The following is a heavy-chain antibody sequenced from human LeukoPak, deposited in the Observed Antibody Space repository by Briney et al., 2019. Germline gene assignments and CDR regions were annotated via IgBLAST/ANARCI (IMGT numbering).Heavy chain of an antibody. V-gene: IGHV1-18*01. CDR2: ISAYNGNT. CDR1: GYTFTSYG. Sequence: ASVRVSCKASGYTFTSYGISWVRQAPGQGLEWMGWISAYNGNTNYAQRLQGRVTMTTDTSTSTAYMELRSLRSDDTAVYYCARDYYDSSAADYWGQGTLVTVSS. D-gene: IGHD3-22*01. CDR3: ARDYYDSSAADY. J-gene: IGHJ4*02.